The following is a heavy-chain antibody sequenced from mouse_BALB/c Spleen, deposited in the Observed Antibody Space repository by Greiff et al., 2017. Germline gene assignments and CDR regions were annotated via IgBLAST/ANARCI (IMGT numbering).Heavy chain of an antibody. CDR2: IYPGNVNT. J-gene: IGHJ2*01. D-gene: IGHD1-1*01. V-gene: IGHV1S56*01. CDR3: ARFAHYYGSSDY. Sequence: QVQLQQSGPELVKPGASVRISCKASGYTFTSYYIHWVKQRPGQGLEWIGWIYPGNVNTKYNEKFKGKATLTADKSSSTAYMQLSSLTSEDSAVYFCARFAHYYGSSDYWGQGTTLTVSS. CDR1: GYTFTSYY.